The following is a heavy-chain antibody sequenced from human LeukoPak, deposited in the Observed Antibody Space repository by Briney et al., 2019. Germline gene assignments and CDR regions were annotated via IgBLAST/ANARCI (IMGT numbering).Heavy chain of an antibody. CDR2: IYSGGST. D-gene: IGHD3-10*01. CDR1: GFTVSSNY. V-gene: IGHV3-53*01. Sequence: GGSLRLSCAASGFTVSSNYKSWVRQAPGKGLEWVSVIYSGGSTYYADSVKGRFTISRDNSKNTLYLQMNSLRAEDTAVYYCARARVLEYYGSGSYYGRYYYYGMDVWGQGTTVTVSS. J-gene: IGHJ6*02. CDR3: ARARVLEYYGSGSYYGRYYYYGMDV.